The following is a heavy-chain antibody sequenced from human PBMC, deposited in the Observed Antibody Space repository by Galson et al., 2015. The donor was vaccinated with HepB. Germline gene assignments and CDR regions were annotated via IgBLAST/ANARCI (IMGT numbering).Heavy chain of an antibody. Sequence: SVKVSCKASGYTFTSYYMHWVRQAPGQGLEWMGIINPNGGSTSYAQKFQGRVTMTRDTSTSTVYMELSSLRSEDTAVYYCARDGSITGEDYWGQGTLVTVSS. CDR1: GYTFTSYY. J-gene: IGHJ4*02. CDR2: INPNGGST. V-gene: IGHV1-46*01. D-gene: IGHD7-27*01. CDR3: ARDGSITGEDY.